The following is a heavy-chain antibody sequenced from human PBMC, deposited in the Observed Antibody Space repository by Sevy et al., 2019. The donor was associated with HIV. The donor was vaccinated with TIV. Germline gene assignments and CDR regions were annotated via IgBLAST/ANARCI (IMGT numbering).Heavy chain of an antibody. CDR1: GVTVSSNY. D-gene: IGHD5-12*01. J-gene: IGHJ4*02. CDR3: ARGVYSGINY. CDR2: IYTGGST. V-gene: IGHV3-66*01. Sequence: GGSLRLSCAVSGVTVSSNYMNWVRQAPGKGLEWVSVIYTGGSTYYADSVKGRFTISRDNSKNTLYLQMNSLRAEDTALYYCARGVYSGINYWGQGTLVTVSS.